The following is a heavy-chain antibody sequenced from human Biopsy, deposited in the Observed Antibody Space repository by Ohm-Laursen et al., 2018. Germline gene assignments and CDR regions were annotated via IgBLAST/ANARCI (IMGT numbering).Heavy chain of an antibody. V-gene: IGHV1-46*01. Sequence: ASVKVSCKASGYSFTKYYINWVRQVPGQGLEWMGIINPTGGTTSYAEEFQGRVTLTRDTSTGTVYLELNSLIYEDTALYYCARDETGSSVFGPYYYGMDVWGQGTTVTVSS. CDR2: INPTGGTT. CDR3: ARDETGSSVFGPYYYGMDV. D-gene: IGHD3-9*01. J-gene: IGHJ6*02. CDR1: GYSFTKYY.